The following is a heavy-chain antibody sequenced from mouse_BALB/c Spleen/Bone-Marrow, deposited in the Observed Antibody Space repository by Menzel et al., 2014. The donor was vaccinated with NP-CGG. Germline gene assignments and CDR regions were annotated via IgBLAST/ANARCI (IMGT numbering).Heavy chain of an antibody. J-gene: IGHJ2*02. Sequence: QVQLQQSGPGLVQPSQSLSITCTVSGFSLTTYGIHWIRQSPGKGLEWLGVILSGGSSDYNAAFISRVSINKDNSKSQVFFKMNSLQANDTAIYYCARNYDYDAYCFDYWGQGTFITVSS. CDR3: ARNYDYDAYCFDY. D-gene: IGHD2-4*01. CDR2: ILSGGSS. CDR1: GFSLTTYG. V-gene: IGHV2-2*02.